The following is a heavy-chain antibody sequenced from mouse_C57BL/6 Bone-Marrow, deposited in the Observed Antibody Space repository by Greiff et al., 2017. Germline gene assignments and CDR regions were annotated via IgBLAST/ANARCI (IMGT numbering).Heavy chain of an antibody. CDR1: GYSFTDYY. Sequence: VQLQQSGPELVKPGASVKISCKASGYSFTDYYMNWVKQSNGKSLEWIGVINPNYGTTSYNQKFKGKATLTVDQSSSTAYMQLNSLTSEDSAVYYCARYDYGGDYYAMDCWGQGTSVTVSS. V-gene: IGHV1-39*01. J-gene: IGHJ4*01. CDR3: ARYDYGGDYYAMDC. D-gene: IGHD2-4*01. CDR2: INPNYGTT.